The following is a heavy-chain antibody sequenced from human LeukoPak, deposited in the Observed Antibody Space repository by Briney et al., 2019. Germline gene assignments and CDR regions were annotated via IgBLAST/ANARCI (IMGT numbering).Heavy chain of an antibody. D-gene: IGHD2-15*01. J-gene: IGHJ6*03. CDR2: IRYDGSNK. Sequence: PGGSLRLSCAASGFTFSTYAIHWVRQAPGKGLEWVAFIRYDGSNKYYADSVKGRFTISRDNSKNTLYLQMNSLRAEDTAVYYCAKSSSCSGGSCYGGVYYYYYMDVWGKGTTVTISS. CDR3: AKSSSCSGGSCYGGVYYYYYMDV. CDR1: GFTFSTYA. V-gene: IGHV3-30*02.